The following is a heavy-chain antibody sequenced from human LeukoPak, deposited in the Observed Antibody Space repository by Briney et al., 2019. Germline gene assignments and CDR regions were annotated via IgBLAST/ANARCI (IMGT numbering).Heavy chain of an antibody. J-gene: IGHJ4*02. V-gene: IGHV3-74*03. D-gene: IGHD5/OR15-5a*01. CDR1: GFTFNDYW. CDR2: IKTDGSAM. Sequence: QPGGSLRLSCVGSGFTFNDYWIHWVRQAPGKGLVWVSAIKTDGSAMQYADSVKGRFAISRDNAKNTVYLQMNSLRDEDTAVYYCVRDRTVSTILDYWGQGTLVTISS. CDR3: VRDRTVSTILDY.